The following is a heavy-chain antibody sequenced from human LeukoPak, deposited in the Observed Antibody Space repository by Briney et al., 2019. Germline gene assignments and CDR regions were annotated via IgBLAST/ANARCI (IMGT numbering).Heavy chain of an antibody. V-gene: IGHV3-23*01. Sequence: GGSLRLSCAASGFTFNTYAMSWVRQAPGKGLEWVSAISGGGATSYYADSVEGRFTISRDNSKNTLYLQMNSLKAEDTAIYYCAKDGSSGIAATADAFDIWGQGTMVTVSS. CDR1: GFTFNTYA. CDR2: ISGGGATS. J-gene: IGHJ3*02. CDR3: AKDGSSGIAATADAFDI. D-gene: IGHD6-13*01.